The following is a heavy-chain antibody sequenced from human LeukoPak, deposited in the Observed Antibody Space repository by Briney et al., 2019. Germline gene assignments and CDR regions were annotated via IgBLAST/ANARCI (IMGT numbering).Heavy chain of an antibody. Sequence: PGGSLRLSCAASGFTVSSNYMSWVRQAPGKGLEWVSDIYSGGSTYYADSVKGRFTISRDNSKNTLYLQMNSLRAEDTAVYYCARSRRYCSGGSCYSGLFDYWGQGTLVTVSS. V-gene: IGHV3-53*01. J-gene: IGHJ4*02. CDR3: ARSRRYCSGGSCYSGLFDY. D-gene: IGHD2-15*01. CDR2: IYSGGST. CDR1: GFTVSSNY.